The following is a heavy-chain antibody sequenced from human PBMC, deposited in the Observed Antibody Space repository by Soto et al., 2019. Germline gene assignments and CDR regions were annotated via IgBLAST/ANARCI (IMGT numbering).Heavy chain of an antibody. V-gene: IGHV4-39*01. J-gene: IGHJ4*02. Sequence: PSETLSLTCSVFGDSIRSAHYFWGWVRQPPGKGLEWIGSIYHSGTTFYDPYLKSRVTLSADTTNNQFSLKLSSVTAADTALYYCARNAILTGYTFDSWGQGTLVTVSS. CDR3: ARNAILTGYTFDS. CDR1: GDSIRSAHYF. CDR2: IYHSGTT. D-gene: IGHD3-9*01.